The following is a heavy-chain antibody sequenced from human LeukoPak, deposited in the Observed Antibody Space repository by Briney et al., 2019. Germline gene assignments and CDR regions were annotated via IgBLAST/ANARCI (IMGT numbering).Heavy chain of an antibody. CDR3: ARGGTPGYSIGRIDY. CDR2: IYIAGNT. CDR1: GFTVSSNY. V-gene: IGHV3-53*04. Sequence: AGGSLRLSCVASGFTVSSNYMSWVCQAPGKGLEWVSVIYIAGNTYYANSVKGRFTISRHNSKNTLYLQMNSLRVEDTAVYYCARGGTPGYSIGRIDYWGQGTLVTVSS. J-gene: IGHJ4*02. D-gene: IGHD6-19*01.